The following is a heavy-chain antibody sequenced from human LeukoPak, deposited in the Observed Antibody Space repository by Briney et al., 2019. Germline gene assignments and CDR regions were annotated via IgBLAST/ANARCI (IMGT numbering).Heavy chain of an antibody. J-gene: IGHJ6*02. Sequence: SETLSLTCTVSGGSISSYYWSWIRHPPGKGLEWSGYIYYSGSTNYNPSLKSRVTISVDTSKNQFSLKLSSVTAADTAVYYCARLGAAAGHYYYYGMDVWGQGTTVTVSS. V-gene: IGHV4-59*08. CDR1: GGSISSYY. CDR2: IYYSGST. D-gene: IGHD6-13*01. CDR3: ARLGAAAGHYYYYGMDV.